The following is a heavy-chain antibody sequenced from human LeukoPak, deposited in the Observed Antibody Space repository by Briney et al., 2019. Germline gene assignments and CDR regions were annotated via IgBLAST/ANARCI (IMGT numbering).Heavy chain of an antibody. D-gene: IGHD2-2*01. Sequence: GGSLRLSCAASEFTFSSHSMNWVRQAPGKGLEWVSSISRSGGSIYYADSLKGRFTISRDNAKNSLYLQMNSLRAEDTAVYFCAKSLKVSAALDVFDIWGQGTMVTVSS. J-gene: IGHJ3*02. V-gene: IGHV3-21*01. CDR1: EFTFSSHS. CDR2: ISRSGGSI. CDR3: AKSLKVSAALDVFDI.